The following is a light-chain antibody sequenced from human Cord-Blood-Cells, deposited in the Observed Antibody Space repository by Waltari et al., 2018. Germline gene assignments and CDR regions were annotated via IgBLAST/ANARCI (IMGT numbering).Light chain of an antibody. CDR1: SSDVGRYNL. Sequence: QSALTQPASVSGSPGQSITISCTGTSSDVGRYNLVSLYQQHPGKAPKLMIYEGSKRPSGVSNRFSGSKSGNTASLTISGLQAEDEADYYCCSYAGSSTFYVFGTGTKVTVL. J-gene: IGLJ1*01. V-gene: IGLV2-23*01. CDR2: EGS. CDR3: CSYAGSSTFYV.